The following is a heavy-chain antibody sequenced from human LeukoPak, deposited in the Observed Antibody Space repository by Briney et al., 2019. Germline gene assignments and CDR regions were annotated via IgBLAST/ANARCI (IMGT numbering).Heavy chain of an antibody. V-gene: IGHV3-33*01. CDR2: IWYDGTNK. Sequence: GGSLRLSCAASGFTFSSFGMHWVRQAPGKGLEWVAVIWYDGTNKYYADSVKGRFTISRDNSKNTLYLQMNSLRAEDTAVYYCARDASGHDLPFDYWGQGTLVTVSS. CDR1: GFTFSSFG. D-gene: IGHD6-25*01. J-gene: IGHJ4*02. CDR3: ARDASGHDLPFDY.